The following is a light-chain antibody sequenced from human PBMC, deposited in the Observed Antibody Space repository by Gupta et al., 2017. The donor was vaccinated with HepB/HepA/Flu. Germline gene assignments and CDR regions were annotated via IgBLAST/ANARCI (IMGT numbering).Light chain of an antibody. CDR2: DVS. J-gene: IGLJ3*02. CDR1: SRDVGGYNY. CDR3: SAYRSGSTRV. Sequence: QSALPQPASVSWSPGQSITISCTGTSRDVGGYNYVSWYQQHAGKVNNLIIYDVSNRPSGIANRFSGSKSGNTSSLTISGRQAEDEADYYCSAYRSGSTRVFGGGTKLTVL. V-gene: IGLV2-14*03.